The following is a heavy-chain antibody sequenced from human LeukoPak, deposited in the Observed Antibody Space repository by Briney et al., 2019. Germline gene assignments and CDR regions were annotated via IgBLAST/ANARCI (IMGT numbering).Heavy chain of an antibody. CDR2: INPNSGGT. CDR1: GYTFTGYY. J-gene: IGHJ3*02. Sequence: ASVKVSCKASGYTFTGYYMHRVRQAPGQGVEWMGWINPNSGGTNYAQKFQGRVTMTRDTSISTAYMELSRLRSDDTAVYYCARDSTTARAFDIWGQGTMVTVSS. CDR3: ARDSTTARAFDI. V-gene: IGHV1-2*02. D-gene: IGHD1-1*01.